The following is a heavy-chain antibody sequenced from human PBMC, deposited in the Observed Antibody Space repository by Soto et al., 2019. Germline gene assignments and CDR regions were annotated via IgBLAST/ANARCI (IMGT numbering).Heavy chain of an antibody. CDR2: TSHDERKI. Sequence: GGSLRLSCAASGCTFSDYAMDWVRQAPGKGLEWVALTSHDERKISYADSVKGRFTISRGNSEKTLYLQMYSLRAEDTAVYYCARHGLFAWGQGTLVTVSS. CDR3: ARHGLFA. V-gene: IGHV3-33*01. D-gene: IGHD2-21*01. CDR1: GCTFSDYA. J-gene: IGHJ5*02.